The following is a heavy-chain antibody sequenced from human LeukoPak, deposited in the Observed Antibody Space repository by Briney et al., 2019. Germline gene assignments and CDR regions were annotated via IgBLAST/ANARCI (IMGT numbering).Heavy chain of an antibody. CDR2: IGTVGDT. V-gene: IGHV3-13*01. CDR3: ASSPAYSSSWYAIDN. Sequence: PGGSLRLSCAASGFTFSNYDMHWVRQAAGKGLEWVSGIGTVGDTYYPASVKGRFTISRENAKNSLYLQMNSLSAGDTAVYYCASSPAYSSSWYAIDNWGQGTLVTVSS. D-gene: IGHD6-13*01. CDR1: GFTFSNYD. J-gene: IGHJ4*02.